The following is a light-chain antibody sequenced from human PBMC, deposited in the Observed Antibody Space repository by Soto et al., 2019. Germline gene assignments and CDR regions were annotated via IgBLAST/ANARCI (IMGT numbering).Light chain of an antibody. CDR2: DVS. V-gene: IGLV2-14*01. J-gene: IGLJ1*01. Sequence: QSALTQPASVSGSPGQSITISCTGTSSDVGGYNYVSGYQQHPGKAPKLMIYDVSNRPSGVSNRFAGSKSGNTASLTLSGLQAEDEADYYCSSYTTSNTLYVFGTGTKLTVL. CDR3: SSYTTSNTLYV. CDR1: SSDVGGYNY.